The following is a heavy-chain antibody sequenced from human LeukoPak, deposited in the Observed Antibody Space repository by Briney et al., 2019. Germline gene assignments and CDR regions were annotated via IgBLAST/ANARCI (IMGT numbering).Heavy chain of an antibody. D-gene: IGHD2-21*02. V-gene: IGHV4-4*07. CDR1: GGSISSYY. J-gene: IGHJ4*02. Sequence: SETLSLTCTVSGGSISSYYWSWIRQPAGKGLEWIGRVYNSGDAKYNPSLESRVSMSLDTPNNQFSLKLTSVTAADTAVYYCARYGDPNYYFDSWGQGTLVTVSS. CDR3: ARYGDPNYYFDS. CDR2: VYNSGDA.